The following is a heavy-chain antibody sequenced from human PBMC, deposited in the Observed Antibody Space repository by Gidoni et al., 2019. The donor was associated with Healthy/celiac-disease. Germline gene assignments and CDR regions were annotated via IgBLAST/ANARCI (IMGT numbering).Heavy chain of an antibody. J-gene: IGHJ6*03. CDR1: GVTFSSDI. CDR2: ISSSSTYI. V-gene: IGHV3-21*01. CDR3: ARDLDIVVVPAAIYYMDV. Sequence: EVQLVESGGGLVKPGGSLRLSCAASGVTFSSDIINWVLQAPGKGLEWDSSISSSSTYIYYADSVKGRFTIARDNATNSLYQQMNSMRAEEKAVYYCARDLDIVVVPAAIYYMDVWGKGTTVTVSS. D-gene: IGHD2-2*03.